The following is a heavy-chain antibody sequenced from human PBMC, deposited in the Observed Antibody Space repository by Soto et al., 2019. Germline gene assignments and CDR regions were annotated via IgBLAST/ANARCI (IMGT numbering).Heavy chain of an antibody. V-gene: IGHV1-3*05. CDR3: ARGGAEVLSWFDP. CDR2: INAGNGNT. CDR1: GYTFTSYS. J-gene: IGHJ5*01. Sequence: QVQLVQSGAEEKKPGASVKVSCKASGYTFTSYSMHWVRQAPGQRLEWMGWINAGNGNTKYSQKFQGRVTITRDTSASTAYMEVTSLRSEDTAVYYCARGGAEVLSWFDPWGQGTLVTVSS. D-gene: IGHD3-16*01.